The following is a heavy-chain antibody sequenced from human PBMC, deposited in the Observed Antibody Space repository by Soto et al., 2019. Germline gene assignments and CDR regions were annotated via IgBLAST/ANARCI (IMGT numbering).Heavy chain of an antibody. V-gene: IGHV3-30*18. CDR1: GFTFSSYA. D-gene: IGHD2-2*01. Sequence: QVQLVESGGGVVQPGRSLRLSCAASGFTFSSYAMHWVRQAPGKGLEWVALISYDGSNKYYADSVKGRFSISRDNSKNTVYLQMNSLRAEDTAVYYCAKDLWVVLPKLYFDYWGQGTLVTVSS. J-gene: IGHJ4*02. CDR3: AKDLWVVLPKLYFDY. CDR2: ISYDGSNK.